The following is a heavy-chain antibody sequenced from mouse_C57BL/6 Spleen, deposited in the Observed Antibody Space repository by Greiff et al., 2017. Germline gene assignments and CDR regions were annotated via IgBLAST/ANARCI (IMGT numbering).Heavy chain of an antibody. CDR3: ARPRDTDSSGCPFAY. Sequence: VQLKESGAELVRPGSSVKMSCKTSGYTFTSYGINWVKQRPGQGLEWIGYIYIGNGYTEYNEKFKGKATLTSDTSSSTAYLQLSSLTSEDTAVYYCARPRDTDSSGCPFAYWGQGTLVTVSA. V-gene: IGHV1-58*01. J-gene: IGHJ3*01. CDR2: IYIGNGYT. D-gene: IGHD3-2*02. CDR1: GYTFTSYG.